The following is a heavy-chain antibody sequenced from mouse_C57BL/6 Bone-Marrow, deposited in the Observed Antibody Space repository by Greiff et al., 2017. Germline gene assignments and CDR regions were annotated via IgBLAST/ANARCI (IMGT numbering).Heavy chain of an antibody. CDR1: GYTFTSYW. Sequence: QVQLQQPGAELVKPGASVKLSCKASGYTFTSYWMHWVTQRPGQGLEWIGMIHPNSGSTNYNEKFKSKATLTVDKSSSTAYMQLSSLTSEDSAVYYCARSGYWYFDVWGTGTTVTVSS. V-gene: IGHV1-64*01. D-gene: IGHD3-1*01. CDR2: IHPNSGST. J-gene: IGHJ1*03. CDR3: ARSGYWYFDV.